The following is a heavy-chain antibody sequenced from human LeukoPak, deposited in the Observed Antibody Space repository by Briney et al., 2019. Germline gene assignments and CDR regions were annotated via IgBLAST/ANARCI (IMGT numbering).Heavy chain of an antibody. CDR1: GGSISSGSYY. V-gene: IGHV4-61*02. CDR2: IYTRGST. D-gene: IGHD2-15*01. Sequence: SETLSLTCTVSGGSISSGSYYWSWIRQPAGKGLEWIGRIYTRGSTNYNPSLKSRVTISEDTSKNQFSLKLSSVTAADTAVYYCARVGSASYYYYYMDVWGKGTTVTVSS. J-gene: IGHJ6*03. CDR3: ARVGSASYYYYYMDV.